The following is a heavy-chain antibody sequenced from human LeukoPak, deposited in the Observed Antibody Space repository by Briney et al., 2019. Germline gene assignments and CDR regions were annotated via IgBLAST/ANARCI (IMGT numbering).Heavy chain of an antibody. CDR3: ARQKASYDFWSGYSHAFDI. CDR2: LYYSGST. V-gene: IGHV4-59*01. CDR1: GGSISSYY. Sequence: SETLSLTCTVSGGSISSYYWSWIRQPPGKGLEWIGYLYYSGSTNYNPSLKSRVTISVDTSKNQFSLKLSSVTAADTAVYYCARQKASYDFWSGYSHAFDIWGQGTMVTVSS. J-gene: IGHJ3*02. D-gene: IGHD3-3*01.